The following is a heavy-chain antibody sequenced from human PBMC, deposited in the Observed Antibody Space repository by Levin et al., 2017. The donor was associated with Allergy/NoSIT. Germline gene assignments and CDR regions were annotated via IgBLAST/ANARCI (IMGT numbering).Heavy chain of an antibody. Sequence: GESLKISCAASGFTFSSYAMHWVRQAPGKGLEWVAVISYDGSNKYYADSVKGRFTISRDNSKNTLYLQMNSLRAEDTAVYYCARRTGQWLVQEDDAFDIWGQGTMVTVSS. D-gene: IGHD6-19*01. CDR2: ISYDGSNK. J-gene: IGHJ3*02. V-gene: IGHV3-30-3*01. CDR1: GFTFSSYA. CDR3: ARRTGQWLVQEDDAFDI.